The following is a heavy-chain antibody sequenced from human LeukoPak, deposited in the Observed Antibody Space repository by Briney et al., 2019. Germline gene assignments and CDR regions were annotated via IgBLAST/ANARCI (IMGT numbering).Heavy chain of an antibody. CDR2: FWYDGTDA. J-gene: IGHJ3*02. CDR1: GFTVSTYG. D-gene: IGHD1-14*01. Sequence: PGRSLRLSCAASGFTVSTYGMHWIRQAPGRGLEWVAFFWYDGTDAFYGGSVKGRFTITRDNSQNTLYLQMNSLRVEDTAVYYCARDGFTTSHAFDIWGQGTTVTVSP. CDR3: ARDGFTTSHAFDI. V-gene: IGHV3-33*01.